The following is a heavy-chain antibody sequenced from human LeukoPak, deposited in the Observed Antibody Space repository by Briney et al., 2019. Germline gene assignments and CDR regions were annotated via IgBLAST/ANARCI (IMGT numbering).Heavy chain of an antibody. CDR1: GGTFSSYA. Sequence: SVKVSCKASGGTFSSYAISWVRQAPGQGLEWMGGIIPIFGTANYAQKFQGRVTITADESTSTAYMELSSLRSEDTAVYYCARGVAVAENYYYYYMDVWGKGTTVTVSS. CDR3: ARGVAVAENYYYYYMDV. J-gene: IGHJ6*03. V-gene: IGHV1-69*13. CDR2: IIPIFGTA. D-gene: IGHD6-19*01.